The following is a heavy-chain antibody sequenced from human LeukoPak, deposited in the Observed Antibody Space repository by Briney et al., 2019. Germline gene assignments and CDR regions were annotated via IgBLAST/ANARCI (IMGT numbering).Heavy chain of an antibody. V-gene: IGHV3-13*01. J-gene: IGHJ4*02. CDR2: LGIAGDT. Sequence: LGGSLRLSCAASGFTVSSYAMHWVRQPIGKGLEWVSALGIAGDTFYPGSVKGRFTISRENAKNSLYLQMNSLRAEDTAMYYCARQKQSHGNFDYWGQGTLVTVSS. D-gene: IGHD1-26*01. CDR3: ARQKQSHGNFDY. CDR1: GFTVSSYA.